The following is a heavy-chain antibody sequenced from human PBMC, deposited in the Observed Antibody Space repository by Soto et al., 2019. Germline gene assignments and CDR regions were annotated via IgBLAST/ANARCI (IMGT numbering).Heavy chain of an antibody. CDR1: GGTFRSYA. CDR2: IIPIFGTA. J-gene: IGHJ3*02. CDR3: ARSRGYCSGGSCGAFDI. V-gene: IGHV1-69*06. D-gene: IGHD2-15*01. Sequence: SVKVSCKASGGTFRSYAIRWVRQAPGQGLEWMGGIIPIFGTANYAQKFQGRVTITADKSTSTAYMELSSLRSEDTAVYYCARSRGYCSGGSCGAFDIWGQGTMVTVSS.